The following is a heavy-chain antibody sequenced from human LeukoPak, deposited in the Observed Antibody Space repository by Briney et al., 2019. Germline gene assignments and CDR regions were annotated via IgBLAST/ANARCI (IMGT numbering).Heavy chain of an antibody. Sequence: SETLSLTCAVYGGSFSGYYWSWIRQPPGKGLEWIGEINHSGSTNYNPSLKSRVTISVDTSKNQFSLKLSSVAAADTAVYYCARGVVVVTATTYTWFDPWGQGTLVTVSS. V-gene: IGHV4-34*01. CDR2: INHSGST. CDR3: ARGVVVVTATTYTWFDP. J-gene: IGHJ5*02. CDR1: GGSFSGYY. D-gene: IGHD2-21*02.